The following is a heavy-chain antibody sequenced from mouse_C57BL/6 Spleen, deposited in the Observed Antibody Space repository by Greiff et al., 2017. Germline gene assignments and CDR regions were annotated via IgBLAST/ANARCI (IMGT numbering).Heavy chain of an antibody. CDR2: IYPRSGNT. V-gene: IGHV1-81*01. J-gene: IGHJ4*01. CDR1: GYTFTSYG. Sequence: QVQLQQSGAELARPGASVKLSCKASGYTFTSYGISWVKQRTGQGLEWIGEIYPRSGNTYYNEKFKGKATLTADKSSSTAYMELRSLTSEDSAVYFCARSRGELGRDYYAMDYWGQGTSVTGSS. D-gene: IGHD4-1*01. CDR3: ARSRGELGRDYYAMDY.